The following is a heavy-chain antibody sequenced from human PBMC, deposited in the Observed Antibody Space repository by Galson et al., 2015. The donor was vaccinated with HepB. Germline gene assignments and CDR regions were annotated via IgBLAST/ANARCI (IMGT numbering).Heavy chain of an antibody. CDR1: GGSFSGYY. CDR3: ARTVVTYYYYYGMDV. D-gene: IGHD3-22*01. V-gene: IGHV4-34*01. CDR2: INHSGST. Sequence: LSLTCAFYGGSFSGYYWSWIRQPPGKGLEWIGEINHSGSTNYNPSLKSRVTISVDTSKNQFSLKLSSVTAADTAVYYCARTVVTYYYYYGMDVWGQGTTVTVSS. J-gene: IGHJ6*02.